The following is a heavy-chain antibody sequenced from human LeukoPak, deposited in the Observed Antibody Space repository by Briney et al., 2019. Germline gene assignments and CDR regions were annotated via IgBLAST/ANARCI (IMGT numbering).Heavy chain of an antibody. CDR3: ARHLTNAYYDMIWFDP. Sequence: SEPLSLTCSVSGGSMSSHYWSWIRQPPGKGLEWIGYIYYSGSNNYNPSLKSRVTIPLDTSKNQFSLKLSSVTAADTAVYYCARHLTNAYYDMIWFDPWGQGTLVTVSS. CDR2: IYYSGSN. V-gene: IGHV4-59*11. D-gene: IGHD3-16*01. CDR1: GGSMSSHY. J-gene: IGHJ5*02.